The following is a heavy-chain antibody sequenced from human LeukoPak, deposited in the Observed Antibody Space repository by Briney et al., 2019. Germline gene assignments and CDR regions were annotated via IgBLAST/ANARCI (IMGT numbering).Heavy chain of an antibody. Sequence: GGSMRLSCAASGFTFDNYAMTWVRQAPGRGLEWASTISNTGGSTYYVDSVKGRVAIARDNPKNALYLQMNRLRAEDTAVYYCAKDQYCSGESCPHQRGFHYWGQGTLVTVSS. CDR2: ISNTGGST. CDR3: AKDQYCSGESCPHQRGFHY. D-gene: IGHD2-15*01. V-gene: IGHV3-23*01. CDR1: GFTFDNYA. J-gene: IGHJ4*02.